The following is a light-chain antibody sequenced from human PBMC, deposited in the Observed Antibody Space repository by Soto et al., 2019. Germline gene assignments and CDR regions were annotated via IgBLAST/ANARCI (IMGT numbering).Light chain of an antibody. CDR3: QQRADWPAT. J-gene: IGKJ3*01. CDR2: DAS. V-gene: IGKV3-11*01. Sequence: EIVLTQSPATLSLSPGERATLSCWASQSVNRYLVWYQQKPGQAPRLLMYDASKRATGIPARFSGSGSGTDFTLTISSLEPEDFAVYYCQQRADWPATFGPGTKVDIK. CDR1: QSVNRY.